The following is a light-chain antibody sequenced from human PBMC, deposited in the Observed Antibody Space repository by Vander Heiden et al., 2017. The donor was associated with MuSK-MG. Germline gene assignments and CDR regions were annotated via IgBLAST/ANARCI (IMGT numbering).Light chain of an antibody. CDR1: SSDVGGYNY. CDR2: DVS. J-gene: IGLJ2*01. Sequence: QSALPQPASVPGSPGQSITISCTGTSSDVGGYNYVSWYQQHPGKAPKLMIYDVSNRPSGVSNRFSGSKSGNTASLTISGLQAEDEADYYCSSDTSSSTLGVFGGGTKLTVL. V-gene: IGLV2-14*01. CDR3: SSDTSSSTLGV.